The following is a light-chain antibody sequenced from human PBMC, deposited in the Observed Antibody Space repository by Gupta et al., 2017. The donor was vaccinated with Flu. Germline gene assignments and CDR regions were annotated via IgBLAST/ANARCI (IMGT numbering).Light chain of an antibody. V-gene: IGKV1-39*01. CDR1: QSISIY. J-gene: IGKJ1*01. CDR2: NAS. Sequence: PSSLSASVGDRVTLACRASQSISIYLNWYQQKPGKAPNLLIYNASSLQSGVPSKFSGGGSGTDFALSISSLQPEDFATYYCQQTYSTSWTFGQGTKVEIK. CDR3: QQTYSTSWT.